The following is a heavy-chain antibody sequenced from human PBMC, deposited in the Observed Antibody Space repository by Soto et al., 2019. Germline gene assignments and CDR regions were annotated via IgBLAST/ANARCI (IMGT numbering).Heavy chain of an antibody. CDR1: GGSISSSSYY. V-gene: IGHV4-39*01. D-gene: IGHD5-18*01. CDR3: ARHGSVQLRQPAHNWFDP. J-gene: IGHJ5*02. Sequence: SETLSLTCTVSGGSISSSSYYWGWIRQPPGKGLEWIGSIYYSGSTYYNPSLKSRVTISVDTSKNQSSLKLSSVTAADTAVYYCARHGSVQLRQPAHNWFDPWGQGTLVTVSS. CDR2: IYYSGST.